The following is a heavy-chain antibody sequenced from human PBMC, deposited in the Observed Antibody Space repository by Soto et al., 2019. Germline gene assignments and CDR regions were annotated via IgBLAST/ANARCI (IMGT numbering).Heavy chain of an antibody. Sequence: GESLKISCKGSGYRFTNNWIGWVRQMPGKGLEWMGVFYPADSETRYSPSFQGQVTMSADKSTSTAYLQWSSLQTSDTALFFCLSHDPLEFVAFAVWGQCTMFPLS. J-gene: IGHJ3*01. CDR2: FYPADSET. CDR3: LSHDPLEFVAFAV. CDR1: GYRFTNNW. D-gene: IGHD3-10*01. V-gene: IGHV5-51*01.